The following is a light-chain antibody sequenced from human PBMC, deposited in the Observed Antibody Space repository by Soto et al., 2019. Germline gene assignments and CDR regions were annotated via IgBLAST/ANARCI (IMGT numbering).Light chain of an antibody. Sequence: DIQMTQPPSSLSASVGDRVTITCRASQDISNHLAWFQQKPGKAPKSLISAASSLQSGVPSKFSGSGSGTDFTLTISSLQPEDFATYYCQQYNSYPVSFGGGTKVEIK. CDR1: QDISNH. J-gene: IGKJ4*01. CDR3: QQYNSYPVS. CDR2: AAS. V-gene: IGKV1-16*02.